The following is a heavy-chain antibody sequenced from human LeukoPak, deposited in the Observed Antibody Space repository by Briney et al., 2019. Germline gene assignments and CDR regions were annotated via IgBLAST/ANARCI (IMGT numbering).Heavy chain of an antibody. D-gene: IGHD5-12*01. Sequence: LTGGSLRLSCAASGFSFSNYWMTWVRQAPGKGLEGVAYIKGDGSEKFYVDSMKGRFTISRDNAKNSLFLQMNSLRAEDTAIYYCARGYSGYVFLDSWGQGTLVTVSS. V-gene: IGHV3-7*04. CDR3: ARGYSGYVFLDS. CDR1: GFSFSNYW. CDR2: IKGDGSEK. J-gene: IGHJ4*02.